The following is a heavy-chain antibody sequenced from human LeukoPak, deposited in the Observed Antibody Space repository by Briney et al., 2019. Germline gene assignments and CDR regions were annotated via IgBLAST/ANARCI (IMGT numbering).Heavy chain of an antibody. Sequence: SETLSLTCAVYGGSFTTYYWNWIRQSPGKGLEWIGEINHTGSTNYNPSLKSRVTISVDTSKNQFSLKLSSVTAADTAVYYCASGLRTDAFDIWGQGTMVTVSS. CDR2: INHTGST. J-gene: IGHJ3*02. D-gene: IGHD4-17*01. CDR3: ASGLRTDAFDI. V-gene: IGHV4-34*01. CDR1: GGSFTTYY.